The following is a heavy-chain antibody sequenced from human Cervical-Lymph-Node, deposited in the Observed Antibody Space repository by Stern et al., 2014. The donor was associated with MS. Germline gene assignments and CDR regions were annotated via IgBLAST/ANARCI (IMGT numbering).Heavy chain of an antibody. CDR1: GGSVSSGSYY. CDR2: IYYSGST. D-gene: IGHD3-22*01. J-gene: IGHJ4*02. V-gene: IGHV4-61*01. Sequence: VQLVQSGPGLVKPSETLSLTCTVSGGSVSSGSYYWSWIRQPPGKGLEWIGYIYYSGSTNYIPSLKSRVTISVDTSKNQFSLKLSSVTAADTAVYYCARDRLDSSHPLDYWGQGTLVTVSS. CDR3: ARDRLDSSHPLDY.